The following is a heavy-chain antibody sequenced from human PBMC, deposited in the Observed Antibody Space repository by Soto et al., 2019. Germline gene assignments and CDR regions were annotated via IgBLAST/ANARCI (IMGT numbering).Heavy chain of an antibody. V-gene: IGHV4-4*07. CDR2: FSLSGTT. J-gene: IGHJ4*02. CDR1: GASITGSSY. D-gene: IGHD2-8*02. CDR3: ARRMTPPGAPAWYYFDS. Sequence: SETLSLTCTVSGASITGSSYWSWIRQPAGKGLEWIGRFSLSGTTSYNPSLRSRVTMSADVSKNQFSLRLTSVTAADTALYYCARRMTPPGAPAWYYFDSWGQGTLVTVSS.